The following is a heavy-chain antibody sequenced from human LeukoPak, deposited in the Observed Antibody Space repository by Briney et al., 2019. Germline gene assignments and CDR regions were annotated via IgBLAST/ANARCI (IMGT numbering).Heavy chain of an antibody. J-gene: IGHJ4*02. CDR1: GYTFTGYY. CDR3: AGDRGYRGRYYYDSSGYYAPFDY. D-gene: IGHD3-22*01. V-gene: IGHV1-2*02. Sequence: GASVKVSCKASGYTFTGYYMHWVRQAPGQGLEWMGWINPNSGGTNYAQKFQGRVTMTRDTSISTAYMELSRLRSDDTAVYYCAGDRGYRGRYYYDSSGYYAPFDYWGQGTLVTVSS. CDR2: INPNSGGT.